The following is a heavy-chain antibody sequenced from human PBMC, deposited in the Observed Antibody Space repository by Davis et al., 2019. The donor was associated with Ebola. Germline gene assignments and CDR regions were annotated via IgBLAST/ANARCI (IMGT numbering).Heavy chain of an antibody. CDR1: GFTFSDYY. D-gene: IGHD3-9*01. V-gene: IGHV3-11*01. Sequence: GESLKISCAASGFTFSDYYMSWIRQAPGKGQEWVSYISSSGSTIYYADSVKGRFTISRDNAKNSLYLQMNSLRAEDTAVYYCARSILTGYCYFDYWGQGTLVTVSS. CDR2: ISSSGSTI. J-gene: IGHJ4*02. CDR3: ARSILTGYCYFDY.